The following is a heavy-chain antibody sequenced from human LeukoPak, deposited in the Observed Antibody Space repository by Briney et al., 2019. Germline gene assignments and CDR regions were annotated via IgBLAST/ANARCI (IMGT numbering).Heavy chain of an antibody. D-gene: IGHD4-17*01. CDR3: ARPLQGRTVTLHY. J-gene: IGHJ4*02. Sequence: NPSETLSLTCTVSGGSISSYYWSWIRQPPGKGLEWIGYIYYTGSTNYNPSLKSRVTISVDTSKNQFSLKLTSVTAADTAVNYCARPLQGRTVTLHYWGQGTLVTVSS. CDR2: IYYTGST. CDR1: GGSISSYY. V-gene: IGHV4-59*01.